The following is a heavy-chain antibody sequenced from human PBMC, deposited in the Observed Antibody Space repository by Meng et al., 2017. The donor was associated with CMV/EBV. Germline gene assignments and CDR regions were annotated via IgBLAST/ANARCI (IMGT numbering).Heavy chain of an antibody. V-gene: IGHV1-46*01. D-gene: IGHD3-16*02. Sequence: YYRDWGRKDPGRGLGWMGIIKPNGGSTSYAQKFQGRVTMTRDTSTSTVYMELSSLRSEDTAVYYCARDSLMITFGGVIVIPNWFDPWGQGTLVTVSS. CDR1: YY. J-gene: IGHJ5*02. CDR3: ARDSLMITFGGVIVIPNWFDP. CDR2: IKPNGGST.